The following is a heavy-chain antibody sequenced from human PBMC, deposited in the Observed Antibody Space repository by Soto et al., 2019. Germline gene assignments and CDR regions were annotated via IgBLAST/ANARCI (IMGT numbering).Heavy chain of an antibody. CDR1: GFTFRTYW. D-gene: IGHD5-18*01. Sequence: EVQLVESGGGLVQPGGSLRLSCAASGFTFRTYWLSWVRQVPGKGLEWVANINLDGSEKNYVDSVKGRFTISRDNARNSLLLQMSVLRAEDTALFYCARDGSTSWYSYDYHGMDVWGQGTTVTVSS. J-gene: IGHJ6*02. V-gene: IGHV3-7*05. CDR2: INLDGSEK. CDR3: ARDGSTSWYSYDYHGMDV.